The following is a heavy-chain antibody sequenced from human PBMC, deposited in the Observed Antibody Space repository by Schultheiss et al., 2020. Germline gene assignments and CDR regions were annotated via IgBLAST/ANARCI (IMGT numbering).Heavy chain of an antibody. CDR2: IYHSGST. CDR1: GYSISSGYY. D-gene: IGHD1-14*01. CDR3: SSRTSRPQSFFMDV. J-gene: IGHJ6*03. Sequence: SQTLSLTCTVSGYSISSGYYWGWIRQPPGKGLEWIGSIYHSGSTYYNPSLESRVSISLDTWQNQFSLKLTSVTAADTAVYYCSSRTSRPQSFFMDVWDKGTPVTVSS. V-gene: IGHV4-38-2*02.